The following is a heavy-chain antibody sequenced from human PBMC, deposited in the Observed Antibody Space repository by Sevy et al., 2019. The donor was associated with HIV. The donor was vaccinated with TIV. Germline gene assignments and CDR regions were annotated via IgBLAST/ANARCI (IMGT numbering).Heavy chain of an antibody. V-gene: IGHV3-23*01. D-gene: IGHD2-8*01. CDR3: AREGCTKPHDY. CDR1: GFTFSKYS. Sequence: GGSLRLSCAASGFTFSKYSMSWVRQPPGKGLEWVSTLSFGCGQINYADSVKGRFTISRDNSKSSVYLQMNNLRPEDTAVYYCAREGCTKPHDYWGQGILVTSPQ. CDR2: LSFGCGQI. J-gene: IGHJ4*02.